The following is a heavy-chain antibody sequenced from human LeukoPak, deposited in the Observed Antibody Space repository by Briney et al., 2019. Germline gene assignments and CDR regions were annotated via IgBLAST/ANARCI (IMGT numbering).Heavy chain of an antibody. D-gene: IGHD3-3*01. Sequence: GGSLRLSCAASGFTFSSYAMSWVRQAPGKGLEWVSAIRGSGGATYYADSVKGRFTISRDNSKNTLYLQMNSLRAEDTAVYYCAKVNDFWSGHFDYWGQGTLVTVSS. CDR3: AKVNDFWSGHFDY. V-gene: IGHV3-23*01. CDR2: IRGSGGAT. CDR1: GFTFSSYA. J-gene: IGHJ4*02.